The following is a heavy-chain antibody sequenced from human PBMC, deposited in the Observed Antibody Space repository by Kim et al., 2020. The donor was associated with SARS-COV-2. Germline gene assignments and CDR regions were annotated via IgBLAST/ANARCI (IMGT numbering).Heavy chain of an antibody. V-gene: IGHV3-23*01. D-gene: IGHD1-7*01. CDR3: AKGKNWNYRDYFDY. J-gene: IGHJ4*02. Sequence: ADPVKARFTIPRDNSKNTLYLQMNSLRAEDTAVYYCAKGKNWNYRDYFDYWGQGTLVTVSS.